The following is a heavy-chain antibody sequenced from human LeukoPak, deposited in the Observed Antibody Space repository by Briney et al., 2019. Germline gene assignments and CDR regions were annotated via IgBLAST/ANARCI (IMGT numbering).Heavy chain of an antibody. V-gene: IGHV3-30*18. D-gene: IGHD3-10*01. CDR3: AKVLWFGKLLQGLDY. J-gene: IGHJ4*02. CDR1: GFTFSSYC. Sequence: GGSLRLSCEASGFTFSSYCMHWVRQAPGKGLEWVAVISSDGSNKYYADSVKGRFTISRDNSKNTLYLQMNSLRAEDTAVYYCAKVLWFGKLLQGLDYWGQGTLVTVSS. CDR2: ISSDGSNK.